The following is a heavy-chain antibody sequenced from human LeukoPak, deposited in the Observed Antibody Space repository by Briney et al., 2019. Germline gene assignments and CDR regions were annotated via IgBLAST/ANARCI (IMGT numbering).Heavy chain of an antibody. CDR3: ARENPGYYFDY. V-gene: IGHV3-48*01. Sequence: PSGTLSLTCTVSGGSISSYYWSWIRQPPGKGLEWVSYISSSSSTIYYADSVKGRFTISRDNAKNSLYLQMNSLRAEDTAVYYCARENPGYYFDYWGQGTLVTVSS. CDR1: GGSISSYY. CDR2: ISSSSSTI. J-gene: IGHJ4*02.